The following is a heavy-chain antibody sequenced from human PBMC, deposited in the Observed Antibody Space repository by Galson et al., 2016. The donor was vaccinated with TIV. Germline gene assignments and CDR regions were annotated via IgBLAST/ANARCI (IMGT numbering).Heavy chain of an antibody. D-gene: IGHD3-10*01. V-gene: IGHV6-1*01. J-gene: IGHJ3*01. CDR3: ARAAGRNGATCHATCESFDF. Sequence: CAISGDSVSSNSAAWNWIRQFPSRGLEWLGRTYCRSRCYYDYAVSVKRRITIESDTSKNQFSLQLNSVTSEDTAVYYCARAAGRNGATCHATCESFDFWGQGTKVTVSS. CDR2: TYCRSRCYY. CDR1: GDSVSSNSAA.